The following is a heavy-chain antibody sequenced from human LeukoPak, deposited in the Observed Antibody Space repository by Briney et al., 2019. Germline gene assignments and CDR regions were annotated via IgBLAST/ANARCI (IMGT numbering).Heavy chain of an antibody. CDR3: ARIRYCSGGSCS. Sequence: SETLSLTCAVYGGSFSGYYWSWIRQPPGKGLEWIGEINHSGSTNYNPSLKSRVTISVDTSKNQFSLKLSSVTAADTAVYYCARIRYCSGGSCSWGQGTLATVSS. D-gene: IGHD2-15*01. CDR2: INHSGST. J-gene: IGHJ5*02. CDR1: GGSFSGYY. V-gene: IGHV4-34*01.